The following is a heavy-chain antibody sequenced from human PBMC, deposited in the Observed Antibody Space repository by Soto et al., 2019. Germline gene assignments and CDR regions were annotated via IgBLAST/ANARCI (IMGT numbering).Heavy chain of an antibody. Sequence: QVQLQQWGAGLLKPSETLSLTCGVYGGSFSGNYWSWIRQPPGEGLEWIGEINPSGSTNYSPSLKSRATISADTSKNQFSLKLSSVIAADTAVYYCARGREGGGASWGQGTLVTVSP. J-gene: IGHJ5*02. CDR1: GGSFSGNY. D-gene: IGHD1-26*01. CDR2: INPSGST. V-gene: IGHV4-34*01. CDR3: ARGREGGGAS.